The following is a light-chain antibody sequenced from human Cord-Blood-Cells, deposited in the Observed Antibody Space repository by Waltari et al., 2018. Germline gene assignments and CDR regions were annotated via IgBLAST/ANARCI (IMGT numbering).Light chain of an antibody. CDR3: NSRDSSGNHVV. Sequence: SSELTQDPAVSVALGQTVRITCQGDSLRSYYASWYQQKPGQAPVLVIYGKNNRPSGIQDRFSCSSSGNTASLTITGAQAEDEADYYCNSRDSSGNHVVFGGGTKLTVL. CDR1: SLRSYY. V-gene: IGLV3-19*01. CDR2: GKN. J-gene: IGLJ2*01.